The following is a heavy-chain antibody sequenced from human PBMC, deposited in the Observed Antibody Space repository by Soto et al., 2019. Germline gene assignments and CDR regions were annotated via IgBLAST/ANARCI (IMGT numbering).Heavy chain of an antibody. CDR2: ISYDGSNK. J-gene: IGHJ6*02. V-gene: IGHV3-30*18. CDR1: GFTFSSYG. D-gene: IGHD3-10*01. Sequence: QVQLVESGGGVVQPGRSLRLSCAVSGFTFSSYGMHWVRQAPGKGLEWVAVISYDGSNKYYADSVKGRFAISRDNSKNTLYLQMNSLRAEDTAVYYCAKDGLWFGESYGMDVWGQGTTVTVSS. CDR3: AKDGLWFGESYGMDV.